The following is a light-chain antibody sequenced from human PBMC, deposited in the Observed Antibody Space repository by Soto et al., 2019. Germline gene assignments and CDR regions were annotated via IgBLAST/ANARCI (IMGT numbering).Light chain of an antibody. V-gene: IGLV2-14*01. J-gene: IGLJ1*01. CDR2: EVS. CDR3: SSYTSSSTRV. CDR1: SIDVGGYNY. Sequence: SALTQPASVSGSPGQSITISCTGTSIDVGGYNYVSWYQQHPGKAPKLMIYEVSNRPSGVSNRFSGSKSGNTASLTISGLQAEDEADYYCSSYTSSSTRVFGTGTKVTVL.